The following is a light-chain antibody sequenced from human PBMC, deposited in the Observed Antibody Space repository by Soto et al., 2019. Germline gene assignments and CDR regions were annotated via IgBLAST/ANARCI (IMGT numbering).Light chain of an antibody. CDR2: EVT. V-gene: IGLV2-14*01. CDR3: SSYSTTSTLV. J-gene: IGLJ1*01. CDR1: NSDISDYNS. Sequence: QSALTQPASVSGSPGQSITISCSTTNSDISDYNSVSWYQQHPGRAPKLLISEVTYRPSGVSNRFSGSKSGNTASLTISGLQTEDEADYYCSSYSTTSTLVFGTGTKVTVL.